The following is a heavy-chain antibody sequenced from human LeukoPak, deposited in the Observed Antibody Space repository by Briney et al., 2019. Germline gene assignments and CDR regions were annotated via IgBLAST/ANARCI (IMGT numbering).Heavy chain of an antibody. D-gene: IGHD2/OR15-2a*01. V-gene: IGHV4-34*01. Sequence: KPSETLSLTCAVYGGSFSGYYWSWIRQPPGKGLEWIGEINHSGSTNYNPSLKSRVTISVDTSRNQFSLKLSSVTAADTAVYYCARGTLHDAFDIWGQGTMVTVSS. CDR1: GGSFSGYY. CDR3: ARGTLHDAFDI. J-gene: IGHJ3*02. CDR2: INHSGST.